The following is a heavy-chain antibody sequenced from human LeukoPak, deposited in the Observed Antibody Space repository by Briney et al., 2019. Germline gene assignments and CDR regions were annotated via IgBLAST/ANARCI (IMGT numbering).Heavy chain of an antibody. CDR3: AKDLGWAGGATAIRAFDY. CDR2: IRYDGSNT. V-gene: IGHV3-30*02. D-gene: IGHD2-21*02. Sequence: GGSLRLSCAASGFTFSSYAMHWVRQAPGKGLEWVALIRYDGSNTYYADSVKGRFTISRDNSKNTVYLQLNTLRPEDTAVYYCAKDLGWAGGATAIRAFDYWGQGTLVTVSS. J-gene: IGHJ4*02. CDR1: GFTFSSYA.